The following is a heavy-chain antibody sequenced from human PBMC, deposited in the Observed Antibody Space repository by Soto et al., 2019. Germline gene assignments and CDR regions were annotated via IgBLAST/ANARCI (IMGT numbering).Heavy chain of an antibody. CDR2: ISPYTGNT. CDR1: GYIFVNYS. V-gene: IGHV1-18*01. Sequence: QVQLVQSGDEVKKPGASVKVSCKASGYIFVNYSIAWVRQAPGQGLEWMGWISPYTGNTHSASKVQGRLTMTTDTSTSTAYMELGSLTSDDTAVYYCVMVDNYVTPTPQDVWGQGTTVTVSS. CDR3: VMVDNYVTPTPQDV. D-gene: IGHD3-16*01. J-gene: IGHJ6*02.